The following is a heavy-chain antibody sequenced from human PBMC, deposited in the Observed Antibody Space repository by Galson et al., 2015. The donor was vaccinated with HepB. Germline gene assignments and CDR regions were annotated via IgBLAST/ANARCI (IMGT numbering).Heavy chain of an antibody. D-gene: IGHD2-15*01. CDR2: TKHDGSEK. CDR1: GFTFSNYW. V-gene: IGHV3-7*03. CDR3: ASGSRMTDF. J-gene: IGHJ4*02. Sequence: SLRLSCAASGFTFSNYWMSWVRQAPGRGLEWVANTKHDGSEKYYMDSVRGRFTISRENTKNSLYLQMNSLRADDTAVYYCASGSRMTDFWGQGTLVTVSS.